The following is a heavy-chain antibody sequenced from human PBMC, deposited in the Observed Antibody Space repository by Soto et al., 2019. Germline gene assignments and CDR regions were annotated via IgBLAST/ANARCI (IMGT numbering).Heavy chain of an antibody. CDR3: ARALKDFWSGYANWFDP. CDR2: IYYSGST. J-gene: IGHJ5*02. D-gene: IGHD3-3*01. V-gene: IGHV4-30-4*01. Sequence: SETLSLTCTVYGGSISSGDYYWSWIRQPPGKGLEWIGYIYYSGSTYYNPSLKSRVTISVDTSKNQFSLKLSSVTAADTAVYYCARALKDFWSGYANWFDPWGQGTLVTVSS. CDR1: GGSISSGDYY.